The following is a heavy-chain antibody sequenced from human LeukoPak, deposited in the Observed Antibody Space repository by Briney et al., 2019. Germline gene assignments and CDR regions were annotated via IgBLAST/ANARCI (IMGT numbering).Heavy chain of an antibody. CDR1: GYIFSSSG. V-gene: IGHV1-18*01. Sequence: ASVTVACKTGGYIFSSSGISWVRQAPGQGLEWMEWKSTSNDNTNYAEKFKGRLTVTTDTSTSTVYMDLRSLTSDDTAVYYCVKDAQLGSVWAFDYWGQGALVTVSS. J-gene: IGHJ4*02. CDR3: VKDAQLGSVWAFDY. CDR2: KSTSNDNT. D-gene: IGHD6-19*01.